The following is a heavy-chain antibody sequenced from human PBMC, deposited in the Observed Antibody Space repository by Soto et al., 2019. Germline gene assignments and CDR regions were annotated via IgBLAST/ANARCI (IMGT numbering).Heavy chain of an antibody. CDR3: ARARDYGGKVDY. V-gene: IGHV3-33*01. Sequence: QVQLVESGGGVVQPGRSLRLSCAASGFTFSSYGMHWVRQAPGKGLEWVAVIWYDGSNKYYADSVKGRFTISRDNSKNTLYVQMNSLRAEDTAVYYCARARDYGGKVDYWGQGTLVTVSS. D-gene: IGHD4-17*01. J-gene: IGHJ4*02. CDR1: GFTFSSYG. CDR2: IWYDGSNK.